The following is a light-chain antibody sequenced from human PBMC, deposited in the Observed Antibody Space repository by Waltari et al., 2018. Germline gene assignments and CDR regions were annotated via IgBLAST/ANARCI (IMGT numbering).Light chain of an antibody. J-gene: IGLJ3*02. CDR1: VLGRKY. V-gene: IGLV3-27*01. Sequence: SYELTQPSSVSVSPGQTARITCSGDVLGRKYARWFQQKPGQAPVLVIYTDSERPSGNRGRFSGSSSGTTVTWTINGAQVEDEADYYCYAATDNNRVFGVGTKLIVL. CDR3: YAATDNNRV. CDR2: TDS.